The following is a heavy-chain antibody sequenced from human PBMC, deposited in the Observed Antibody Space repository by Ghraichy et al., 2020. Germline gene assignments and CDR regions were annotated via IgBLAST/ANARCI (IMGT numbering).Heavy chain of an antibody. CDR3: ARGLRWNDY. V-gene: IGHV3-7*01. CDR1: GFIFSSDW. J-gene: IGHJ4*02. CDR2: IKQDGSEE. D-gene: IGHD4-23*01. Sequence: GGSLRLSCAASGFIFSSDWMNWVRQAPGKGLEWVANIKQDGSEENYVDSVKGRFTISRDNAKKSLYLQMNSLRAEDTAVYYCARGLRWNDYWAREPWSRSPQ.